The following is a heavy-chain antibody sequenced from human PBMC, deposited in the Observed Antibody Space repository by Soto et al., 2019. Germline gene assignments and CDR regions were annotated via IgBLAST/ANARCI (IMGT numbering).Heavy chain of an antibody. V-gene: IGHV3-30-3*01. J-gene: IGHJ1*01. Sequence: SGGSLRLSCVASGFIFSDYAMHWARQAPGKGLVWVALISPDGGNQYYSESAKGRFTISRDNSKNTLYLQMNDLRPDDTALYYCARENSRIAPRLFKHWGHGSLVTVSS. CDR2: ISPDGGNQ. CDR1: GFIFSDYA. D-gene: IGHD6-6*01. CDR3: ARENSRIAPRLFKH.